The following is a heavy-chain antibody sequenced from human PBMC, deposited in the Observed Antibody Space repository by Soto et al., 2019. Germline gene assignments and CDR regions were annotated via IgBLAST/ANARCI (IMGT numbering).Heavy chain of an antibody. CDR2: ISYDGSNK. CDR3: ARGGDSYDRYYGMDV. V-gene: IGHV3-30-3*01. Sequence: GGSLRLSCAASGFTFSSYAMHWVRQAPGKGLEWVAVISYDGSNKYYADSVKGRFTISRDNSKNTLYLQMNSLRAEDTAVYYWARGGDSYDRYYGMDVWGQGTTVTVSS. CDR1: GFTFSSYA. J-gene: IGHJ6*02. D-gene: IGHD5-18*01.